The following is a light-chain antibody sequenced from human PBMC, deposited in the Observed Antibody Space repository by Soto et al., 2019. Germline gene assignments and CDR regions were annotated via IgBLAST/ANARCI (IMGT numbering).Light chain of an antibody. CDR2: DAS. J-gene: IGKJ5*01. CDR1: QSVSSN. CDR3: QQYKNWPRIT. V-gene: IGKV3-15*01. Sequence: EILMAASPATLTVSPGDSAPLSSRASQSVSSNLAWYQQKPGQAPRLLIYDASTRATGLPARFSGSGSGTEFTLTVSSLQSEDFAVYYCQQYKNWPRITFGQGTRLEI.